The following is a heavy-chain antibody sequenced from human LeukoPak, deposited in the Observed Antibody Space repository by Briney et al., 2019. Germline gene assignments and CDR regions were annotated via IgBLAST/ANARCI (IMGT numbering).Heavy chain of an antibody. V-gene: IGHV4-34*01. CDR3: ARVLLYSYAKTSNFDY. CDR2: INHSGST. J-gene: IGHJ4*02. CDR1: GGSFSGYY. Sequence: PSETLSLTCAVYGGSFSGYYWSWIRQPPGKGLEWIGEINHSGSTNYNPSLKSRVTISVDTSKNQFSLKLSSVTAADTAVYYCARVLLYSYAKTSNFDYWGQGTLVTVSS. D-gene: IGHD5-18*01.